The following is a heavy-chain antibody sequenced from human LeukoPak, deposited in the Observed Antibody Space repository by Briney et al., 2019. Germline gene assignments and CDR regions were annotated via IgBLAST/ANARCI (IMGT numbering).Heavy chain of an antibody. CDR3: AREYYDSRGEAFDI. J-gene: IGHJ3*02. D-gene: IGHD3-22*01. CDR1: GGSIGSHY. Sequence: PSETLSLTCTVSGGSIGSHYWSWIRQPPGEGLEWIGYIYYSGTTSYNPSLKSRVTISVDTSKNQFSLKLSSVTAADTAVYYCAREYYDSRGEAFDIWGLGTMVTVSS. CDR2: IYYSGTT. V-gene: IGHV4-59*11.